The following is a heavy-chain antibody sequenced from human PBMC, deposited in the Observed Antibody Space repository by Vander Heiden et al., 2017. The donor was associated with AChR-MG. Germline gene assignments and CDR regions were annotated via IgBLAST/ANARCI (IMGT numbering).Heavy chain of an antibody. Sequence: QVQLVQSGAEVKKPGSSVKVSCKASGGTFSSYAISWVRQAPGQGLEWMGRIIPILGIANYAQKFQGRVTITADKSTSTAYMELSSLRSEDTAVYYCARDKNTSPGIAAAGPQRPGLEGSNGMDVWGQGTTVTVSS. CDR1: GGTFSSYA. CDR3: ARDKNTSPGIAAAGPQRPGLEGSNGMDV. CDR2: IIPILGIA. J-gene: IGHJ6*02. D-gene: IGHD6-13*01. V-gene: IGHV1-69*04.